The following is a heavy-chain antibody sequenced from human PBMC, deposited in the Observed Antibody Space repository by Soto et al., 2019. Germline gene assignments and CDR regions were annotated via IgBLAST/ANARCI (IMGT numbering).Heavy chain of an antibody. J-gene: IGHJ4*02. CDR2: LYYGGT. V-gene: IGHV4-61*05. CDR1: GVSVSNRTHY. D-gene: IGHD4-4*01. CDR3: ARVGLQRDFDY. Sequence: SETLSLTCEVSGVSVSNRTHYWTWIRQPPGKGLEWIGFLYYGGTNYNPSLKSRVTISVDKSKNQFSLKLSSVTAADTAVYYCARVGLQRDFDYWGQGTLVTVSS.